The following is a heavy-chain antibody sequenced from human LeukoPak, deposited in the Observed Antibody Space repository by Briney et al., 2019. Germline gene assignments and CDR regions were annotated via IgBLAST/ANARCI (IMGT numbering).Heavy chain of an antibody. J-gene: IGHJ5*02. CDR3: ARTHCSSTSCYSHNWFDP. D-gene: IGHD2-2*02. V-gene: IGHV3-21*01. Sequence: GGSLRLSCAASGFTFSSYSMNWVRQAPGKGLXXVSSISSSSSYIYYADSVKGRFTISRDNAKNSLYLQMNSLRAEDTAVYYCARTHCSSTSCYSHNWFDPWGQGTLVTVSS. CDR2: ISSSSSYI. CDR1: GFTFSSYS.